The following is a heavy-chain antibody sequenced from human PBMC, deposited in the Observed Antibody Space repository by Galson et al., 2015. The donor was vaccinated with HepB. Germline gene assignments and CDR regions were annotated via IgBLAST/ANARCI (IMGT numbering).Heavy chain of an antibody. CDR2: IYYSGNT. D-gene: IGHD5-12*01. J-gene: IGHJ5*02. V-gene: IGHV4-39*07. CDR1: GGSISTTNYY. Sequence: QLHLQESGSGLVKPSQTLSLTCPVSGGSISTTNYYWGWIRQPPGKGLEWIGSIYYSGNTYYNPSLKSRVAISVDTSKNQFSLKLSSVTAADTAVYYCARDWLSNWFDPWGQGTLVTVSS. CDR3: ARDWLSNWFDP.